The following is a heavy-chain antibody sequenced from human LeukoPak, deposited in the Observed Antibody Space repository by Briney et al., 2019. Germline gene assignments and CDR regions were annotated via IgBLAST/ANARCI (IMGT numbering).Heavy chain of an antibody. V-gene: IGHV4-34*01. CDR2: INHSGST. D-gene: IGHD3-9*01. CDR1: GGSFSGYY. Sequence: PSETLSLTCAVYGGSFSGYYWSWIRQPPGKGLEWIGEINHSGSTNYNPSLKSRVTISVDTSKNQFSLKLSSVTAADTAVYYCARGLGVLTGYPPPISFDYWGQGTLVTVSS. J-gene: IGHJ4*02. CDR3: ARGLGVLTGYPPPISFDY.